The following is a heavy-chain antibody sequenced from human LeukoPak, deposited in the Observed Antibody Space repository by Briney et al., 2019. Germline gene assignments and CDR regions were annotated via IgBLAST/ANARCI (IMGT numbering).Heavy chain of an antibody. Sequence: GGSLRLSCAASGFTFSKYAMSWVRQAPGKGLEWVSAISGSGRSTYYADSVKGRFTISRDNSKNTLYLQMNSLRAEDTAVYYCARAPFYFDSSNYPYFDYWGQGTLVTVSS. CDR2: ISGSGRST. V-gene: IGHV3-23*01. J-gene: IGHJ4*02. CDR1: GFTFSKYA. D-gene: IGHD3-22*01. CDR3: ARAPFYFDSSNYPYFDY.